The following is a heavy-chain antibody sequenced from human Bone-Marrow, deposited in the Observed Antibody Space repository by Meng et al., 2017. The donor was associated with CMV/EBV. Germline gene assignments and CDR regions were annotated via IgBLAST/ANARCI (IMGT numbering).Heavy chain of an antibody. D-gene: IGHD6-6*01. J-gene: IGHJ4*02. CDR2: IYSGGST. Sequence: GESLKISCAASGFTVSSNYMSWVRQAPGKGLEWVSVIYSGGSTYYADSVKGRFTISRDNSRNTLYLQMNSLRAEDTAVYYCARKRKGSSSSPSYYFDYWGQGTLVTVSS. CDR1: GFTVSSNY. V-gene: IGHV3-53*05. CDR3: ARKRKGSSSSPSYYFDY.